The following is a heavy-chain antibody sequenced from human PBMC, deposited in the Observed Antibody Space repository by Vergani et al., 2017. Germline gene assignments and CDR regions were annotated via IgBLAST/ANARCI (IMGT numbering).Heavy chain of an antibody. CDR3: ANQDYYDRLTY. CDR2: INPNSGGT. V-gene: IGHV1-2*02. CDR1: GYTFTGSY. D-gene: IGHD3-9*01. Sequence: QVQLVQSGAEGKKPGASVKGSCKASGYTFTGSYMHWVRQAPGQGLEWMGWINPNSGGTNYAQKFQGRVTMTRDTSISTAYMVLSRLRSDDTAVYYCANQDYYDRLTYWSQGTLVTVSS. J-gene: IGHJ4*02.